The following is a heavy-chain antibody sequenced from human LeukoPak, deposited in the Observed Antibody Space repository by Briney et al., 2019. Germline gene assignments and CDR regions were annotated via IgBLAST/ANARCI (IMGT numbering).Heavy chain of an antibody. CDR2: VSYDGGNK. D-gene: IGHD1-26*01. CDR1: GFTFSSYS. V-gene: IGHV3-30*03. CDR3: VRAIVGASVAFDF. Sequence: GGSLRLSCAASGFTFSSYSMNWVRQAPGKGLEWVAVVSYDGGNKYYADSVKGRFTISRDTSNNSLYLQMNSLRAEDTAVYYCVRAIVGASVAFDFWGQGTLVTVSS. J-gene: IGHJ3*01.